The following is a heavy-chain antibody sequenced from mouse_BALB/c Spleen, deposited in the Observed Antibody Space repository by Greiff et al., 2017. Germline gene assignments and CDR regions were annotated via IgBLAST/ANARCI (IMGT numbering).Heavy chain of an antibody. J-gene: IGHJ1*01. D-gene: IGHD2-3*01. CDR3: TRAYDGYYRYFDV. Sequence: QVQLKQSGAELVKPGASVKLSCKASGYTFTSYYMYWVKQRPGQGLEWIGEINPSNGGTNFNEKFKSKATLTVDKSSSTAYMQLSSLTSEDSAVYYCTRAYDGYYRYFDVWGAGTTVTVSS. V-gene: IGHV1S81*02. CDR2: INPSNGGT. CDR1: GYTFTSYY.